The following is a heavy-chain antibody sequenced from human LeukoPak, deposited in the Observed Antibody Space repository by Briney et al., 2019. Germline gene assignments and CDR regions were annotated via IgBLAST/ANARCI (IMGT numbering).Heavy chain of an antibody. CDR2: ISYDGSNK. CDR3: ASTDYYDSSGYYQP. J-gene: IGHJ1*01. Sequence: GGSLRLSCAASGFTFSSYAMHWVRQAPGKGLEWVAVISYDGSNKYYANSVKGRFTISRDNSKNTLYLQMNSLRAEDTAVYYCASTDYYDSSGYYQPWGQGTLVTVSS. V-gene: IGHV3-30*03. D-gene: IGHD3-22*01. CDR1: GFTFSSYA.